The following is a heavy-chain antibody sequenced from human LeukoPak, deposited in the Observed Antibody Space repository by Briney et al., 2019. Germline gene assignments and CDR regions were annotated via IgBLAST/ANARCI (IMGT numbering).Heavy chain of an antibody. V-gene: IGHV2-5*02. J-gene: IGHJ4*02. Sequence: SGPALVKPTQTLTLTCTFSGFSLSTSGVGVGWIRQPPGKALEWLALIYWDDDKRYSPSLKSRLTITKDTSKNQVVLTMTNMDPVDTATYYCAHLRIAAAGFDYWGQGTLVTVSS. D-gene: IGHD6-13*01. CDR1: GFSLSTSGVG. CDR2: IYWDDDK. CDR3: AHLRIAAAGFDY.